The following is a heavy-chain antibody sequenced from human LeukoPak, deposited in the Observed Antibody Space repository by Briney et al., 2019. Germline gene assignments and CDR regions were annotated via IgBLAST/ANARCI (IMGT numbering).Heavy chain of an antibody. D-gene: IGHD5-24*01. V-gene: IGHV4-34*01. J-gene: IGHJ4*02. CDR3: ATCWGATMGYYFDY. CDR1: GGSFSGHY. CDR2: INHSGST. Sequence: PSETLSLTCAVYGGSFSGHYWRWLRQPPGKGLEWIGDINHSGSTNYNPSLKSRVTISLDTSKNQFSLKLSSVTAADTAVYYCATCWGATMGYYFDYWGQGTLVTVSS.